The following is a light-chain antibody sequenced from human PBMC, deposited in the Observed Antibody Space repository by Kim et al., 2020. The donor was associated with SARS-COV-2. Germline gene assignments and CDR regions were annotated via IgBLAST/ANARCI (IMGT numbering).Light chain of an antibody. Sequence: SPGQTASTTCSGDRWGDKYVCWYRQKPGQSPVLVMYEDTKRPSGIPERFSGSKSGSTATLTISGAQAMDEADYYCQAWDNRVTLVFGGGTKLTVL. CDR2: EDT. J-gene: IGLJ2*01. CDR1: RWGDKY. CDR3: QAWDNRVTLV. V-gene: IGLV3-1*01.